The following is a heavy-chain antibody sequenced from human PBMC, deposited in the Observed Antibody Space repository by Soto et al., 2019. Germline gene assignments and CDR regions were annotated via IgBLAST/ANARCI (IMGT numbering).Heavy chain of an antibody. V-gene: IGHV4-4*02. Sequence: SETLSLTCVVSGGSISSSNWRSWFRQPPGKGLEWIGEMYHNGIGNYNPSLKSRLTISVDKSMNHFSLRLTSVTAADTAVYYCAGDHGDYVRAFNLWGQGTMVTVS. CDR2: MYHNGIG. J-gene: IGHJ3*01. D-gene: IGHD4-17*01. CDR1: GGSISSSNW. CDR3: AGDHGDYVRAFNL.